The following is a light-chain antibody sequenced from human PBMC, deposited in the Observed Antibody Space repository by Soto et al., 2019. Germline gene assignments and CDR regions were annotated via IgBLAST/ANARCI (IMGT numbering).Light chain of an antibody. CDR2: DVN. Sequence: QSALTQPRSVSGSPGQSVTLSCTGTSSDVGGYHYVSWYQHHPGKAPKIIIYDVNKRPSGVPDRFSGSKSGNTASLTISGLQAEDEADYYCSSYTSSSTPYVFGTGTKVTVL. V-gene: IGLV2-11*01. J-gene: IGLJ1*01. CDR1: SSDVGGYHY. CDR3: SSYTSSSTPYV.